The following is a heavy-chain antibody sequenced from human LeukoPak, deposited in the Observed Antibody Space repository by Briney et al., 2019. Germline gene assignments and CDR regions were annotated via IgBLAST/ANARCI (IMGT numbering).Heavy chain of an antibody. CDR3: ARDLSGVTGYTYGRGIDY. J-gene: IGHJ4*02. D-gene: IGHD5-18*01. CDR1: GFTFSSYG. V-gene: IGHV3-7*01. Sequence: GGTLRLSCAASGFTFSSYGMSWVRQAPGKGLEWVANIKKDGSEKYYVDSVKGRFTISRDNAKTSLYLQMNSLRAEDTAVYYCARDLSGVTGYTYGRGIDYWGQGTLVTVSS. CDR2: IKKDGSEK.